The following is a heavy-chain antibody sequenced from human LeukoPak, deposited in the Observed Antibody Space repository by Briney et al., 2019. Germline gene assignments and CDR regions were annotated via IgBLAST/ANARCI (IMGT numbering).Heavy chain of an antibody. CDR2: IYYSGST. J-gene: IGHJ4*02. CDR1: GGSMTTYY. Sequence: SETLSLTYTVSGGSMTTYYWTWIRQPPGKGPEWIGYIYYSGSTNYNSSLKSRVSMSVDTSKNQFSLKVNSVTAADAAIYYCARLGRGGDWFDYWGQGILVTVSS. CDR3: ARLGRGGDWFDY. V-gene: IGHV4-59*01. D-gene: IGHD2-21*02.